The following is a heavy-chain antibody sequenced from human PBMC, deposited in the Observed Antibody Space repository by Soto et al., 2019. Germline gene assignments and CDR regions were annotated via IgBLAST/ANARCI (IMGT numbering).Heavy chain of an antibody. D-gene: IGHD2-21*02. CDR3: ARLGGYYQAFDQ. Sequence: SETLHHTPIVSGGPMSRYYWDWFRQPPGKGLEWIGYIYYTGTTTYHPSLKSRVTISIDTSRNQFSLKLNSVTAADTAVYYCARLGGYYQAFDQWGQGSLVTVS. CDR2: IYYTGTT. CDR1: GGPMSRYY. J-gene: IGHJ4*02. V-gene: IGHV4-59*08.